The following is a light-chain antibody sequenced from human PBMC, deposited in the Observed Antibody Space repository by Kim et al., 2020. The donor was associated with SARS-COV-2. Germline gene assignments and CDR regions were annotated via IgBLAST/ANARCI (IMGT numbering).Light chain of an antibody. J-gene: IGLJ2*01. V-gene: IGLV3-1*01. CDR3: QAWDSSTAV. CDR2: RET. Sequence: SYELTQPPSVSVSPGQTASIACSGHNLGDKYSSWCQQKPGQSPVLLIYRETERPSEVPERFSGSNSGNTATLTIRGTQAMDEADYYCQAWDSSTAVFGGG. CDR1: NLGDKY.